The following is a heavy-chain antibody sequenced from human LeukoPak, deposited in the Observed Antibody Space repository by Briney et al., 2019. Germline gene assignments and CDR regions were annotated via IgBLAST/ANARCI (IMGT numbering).Heavy chain of an antibody. V-gene: IGHV4-31*03. D-gene: IGHD3-10*01. CDR2: IYYSGST. Sequence: SETLSLTCTVPSGSISSSGYYCSWIRQHPGKGLEWIGCIYYSGSTYYNPSLKSRVTISVDTSKNQFSLSLSSVTAADTAVYYCARNADMYYYVDNWGQGTLVTVSS. CDR1: SGSISSSGYY. CDR3: ARNADMYYYVDN. J-gene: IGHJ4*02.